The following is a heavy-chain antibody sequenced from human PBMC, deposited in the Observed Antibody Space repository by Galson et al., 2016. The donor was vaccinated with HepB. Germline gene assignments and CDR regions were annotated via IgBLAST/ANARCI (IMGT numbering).Heavy chain of an antibody. Sequence: SLRLSCAASGFTFNTYGMHWVRQAPGKGLEWVAIIWFDGSNKYYADSVKGRFTVSRDNSKKTLHLQMNSLRAEDTAVYYCARGNYGDYAFDYWGQGTLVTVSS. CDR2: IWFDGSNK. CDR3: ARGNYGDYAFDY. CDR1: GFTFNTYG. D-gene: IGHD4-17*01. V-gene: IGHV3-33*01. J-gene: IGHJ4*02.